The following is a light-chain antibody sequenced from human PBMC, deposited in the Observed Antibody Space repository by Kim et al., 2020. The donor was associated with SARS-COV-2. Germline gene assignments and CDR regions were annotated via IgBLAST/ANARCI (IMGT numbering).Light chain of an antibody. Sequence: DIQLTHSPPTLSASVGDRVTITCRASQGVSRWLAWYQHKPGTAPKLLISEASRLESGVPSRFSGSGSGTEFTLAISSLQPDDFAIYSSHQYNALHTFGKGTKLE. J-gene: IGKJ2*01. CDR3: HQYNALHT. CDR2: EAS. V-gene: IGKV1-5*03. CDR1: QGVSRW.